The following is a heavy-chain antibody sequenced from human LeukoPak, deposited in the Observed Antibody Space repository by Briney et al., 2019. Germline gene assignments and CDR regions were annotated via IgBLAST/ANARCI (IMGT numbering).Heavy chain of an antibody. J-gene: IGHJ3*02. V-gene: IGHV4-59*01. D-gene: IGHD6-6*01. CDR1: GGSISSYY. Sequence: SETLSLTCTVSGGSISSYYWSWIRQPPGKGLEWIGYIYYSGSTNYNPSLKSRVTISVDTSKNQFSLKLSSVTAADTAVYYCARSIAGTRDAFDIWGQGTMVTASS. CDR2: IYYSGST. CDR3: ARSIAGTRDAFDI.